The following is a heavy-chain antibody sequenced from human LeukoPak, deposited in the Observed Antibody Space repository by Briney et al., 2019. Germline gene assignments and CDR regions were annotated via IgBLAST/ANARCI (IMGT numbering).Heavy chain of an antibody. J-gene: IGHJ4*02. CDR2: IKSKTDGCTT. Sequence: GSLXLSXXASXFXFSNAWMSWVRQAPGKGLEWVGRIKSKTDGCTTDYAAPVKGRFTISRDDSKNTLYLQMNSLKTEDTAVYYCTTDLYYDFWSGNDYWGQGTLVTVSS. CDR1: XFXFSNAW. V-gene: IGHV3-15*01. D-gene: IGHD3-3*01. CDR3: TTDLYYDFWSGNDY.